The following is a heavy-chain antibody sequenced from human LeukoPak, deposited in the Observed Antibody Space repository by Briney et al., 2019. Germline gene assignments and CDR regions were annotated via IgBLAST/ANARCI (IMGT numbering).Heavy chain of an antibody. CDR3: AKDYYGPSGGIDY. J-gene: IGHJ4*02. V-gene: IGHV3-33*06. CDR1: GFTFSSYG. Sequence: PGGSLRLSCAASGFTFSSYGMHWVRQAPGKGLEGVAVIWYDGSNKYYADSVKGRFTISRDNSKNTLYLQMNSLRAEDTAVYYCAKDYYGPSGGIDYWGQGTLVTVSS. CDR2: IWYDGSNK. D-gene: IGHD3-10*01.